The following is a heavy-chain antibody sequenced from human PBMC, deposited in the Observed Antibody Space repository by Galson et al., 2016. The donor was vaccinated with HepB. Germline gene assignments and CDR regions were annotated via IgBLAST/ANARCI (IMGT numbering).Heavy chain of an antibody. Sequence: SVKVSCKASGYTFTSYGISWVRQAPGQGLEWMGWISAYNGNTNYAQKLQGRVTMTTNTSTSTAYMELRSLRSDDTAVYYCARDFRESLWFGELLLFDYWGQGTLVTVSS. CDR2: ISAYNGNT. CDR3: ARDFRESLWFGELLLFDY. CDR1: GYTFTSYG. D-gene: IGHD3-10*01. V-gene: IGHV1-18*04. J-gene: IGHJ4*02.